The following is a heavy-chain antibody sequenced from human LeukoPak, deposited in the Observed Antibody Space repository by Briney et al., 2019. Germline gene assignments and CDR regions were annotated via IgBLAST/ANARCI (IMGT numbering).Heavy chain of an antibody. CDR1: GYSISNAYY. CDR3: ARALVPAAMSDYYYYYMDV. CDR2: LYHSGST. J-gene: IGHJ6*03. Sequence: PSETLSLTCTVSGYSISNAYYWGWIRQPPGKGLEWIGSLYHSGSTYYNPSLKSRVTTSVDTSKNRFSLKLTSVTAADTAVYYCARALVPAAMSDYYYYYMDVWGKGTTVTISS. V-gene: IGHV4-38-2*02. D-gene: IGHD2-2*01.